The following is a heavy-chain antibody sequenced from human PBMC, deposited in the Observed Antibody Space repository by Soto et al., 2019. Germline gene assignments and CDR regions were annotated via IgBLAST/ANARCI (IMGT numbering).Heavy chain of an antibody. CDR2: MNPNSGNT. CDR1: GYTFTSYD. D-gene: IGHD6-19*01. Sequence: QVQLVQSGAEVKKPGASVKVSCKASGYTFTSYDINWVRQATGQGLEWMGWMNPNSGNTGYAQKFQGRVTMTRNTSISTAYMELSSLGSEDTAVYYCARDHSRGWYGPYYYSGMDVWGQGTTVTVAS. CDR3: ARDHSRGWYGPYYYSGMDV. J-gene: IGHJ6*02. V-gene: IGHV1-8*01.